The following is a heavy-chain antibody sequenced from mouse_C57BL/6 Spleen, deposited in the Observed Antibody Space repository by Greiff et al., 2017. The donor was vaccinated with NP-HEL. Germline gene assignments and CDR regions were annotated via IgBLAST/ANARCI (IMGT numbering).Heavy chain of an antibody. CDR2: INPYNGGT. J-gene: IGHJ4*01. CDR1: GYTFTDYY. CDR3: ARERVYYGNFFYAMDY. D-gene: IGHD2-1*01. V-gene: IGHV1-19*01. Sequence: VQLKQSGPVLVKPGASVKMSCKASGYTFTDYYMNWVKQSHGKSLEWIGVINPYNGGTSYNQKFKGKATLTVDKSSSTAYMELNSLTSEDSAVYYCARERVYYGNFFYAMDYWGQGTSVTVSS.